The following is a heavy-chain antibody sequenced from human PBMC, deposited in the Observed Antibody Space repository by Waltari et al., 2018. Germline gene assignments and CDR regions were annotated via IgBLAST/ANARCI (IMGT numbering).Heavy chain of an antibody. CDR1: DYSLGRDYY. CDR2: ILQDGRT. J-gene: IGHJ4*02. CDR3: ASRVTATNYYFDN. V-gene: IGHV4-38-2*02. D-gene: IGHD2-15*01. Sequence: QVHPQASGAGLAKPSATLSLTCTVFDYSLGRDYYWGCIRQPPGKGLEWIGTILQDGRTYYTPSLKSRVTTSVDTSKNQFSLKLSSVTAADTAVYYCASRVTATNYYFDNWGQGTLVTVSS.